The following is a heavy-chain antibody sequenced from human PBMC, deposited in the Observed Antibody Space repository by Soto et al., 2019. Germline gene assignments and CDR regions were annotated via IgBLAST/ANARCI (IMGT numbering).Heavy chain of an antibody. D-gene: IGHD2-15*01. J-gene: IGHJ4*02. V-gene: IGHV3-11*03. CDR2: ISSTIGRT. Sequence: GGSLRLSCAVSGFTFSDYYMTWIRQVPGKGLEWVSGISSTIGRTTYADSVKGRFTISRDNSKNTLYLQMDSLRVEDTAVYYCARRAAGGSSCFDYWGQGTLVTVSS. CDR3: ARRAAGGSSCFDY. CDR1: GFTFSDYY.